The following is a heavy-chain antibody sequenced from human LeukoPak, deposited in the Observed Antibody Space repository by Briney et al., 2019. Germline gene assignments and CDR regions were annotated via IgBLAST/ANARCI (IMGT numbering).Heavy chain of an antibody. Sequence: SETLSLTCAVSGYSISSGYYWGWIRQPPGQGLEWIGSIYHSGSTYYNPSLKSRVTISVDTSKNQFSLKLSSVTAADTAVYYCARESSIVGGTWGQGTLVTVSS. CDR2: IYHSGST. J-gene: IGHJ5*02. D-gene: IGHD1-26*01. CDR1: GYSISSGYY. V-gene: IGHV4-38-2*02. CDR3: ARESSIVGGT.